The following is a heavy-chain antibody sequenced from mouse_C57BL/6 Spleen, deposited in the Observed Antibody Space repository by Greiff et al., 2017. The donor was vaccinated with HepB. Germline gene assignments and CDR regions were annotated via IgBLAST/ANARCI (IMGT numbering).Heavy chain of an antibody. CDR1: GFNIKDYY. CDR2: IDPEDGET. D-gene: IGHD1-1*01. CDR3: ASVYYYGSPYAMDY. J-gene: IGHJ4*01. V-gene: IGHV14-2*01. Sequence: EVQLQQSGAELVKPGASVKLSCTASGFNIKDYYMHWVKQRTEQGLEWIGRIDPEDGETKYAPKFQGKATITADTSSKTAYLQLSSLTSEDTAVYYCASVYYYGSPYAMDYWGQGTSVTVSS.